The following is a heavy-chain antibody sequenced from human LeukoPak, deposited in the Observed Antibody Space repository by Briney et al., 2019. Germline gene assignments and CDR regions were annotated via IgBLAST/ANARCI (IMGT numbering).Heavy chain of an antibody. CDR2: ISYTGST. V-gene: IGHV4-39*01. CDR3: ARRSIPAEGFFDA. J-gene: IGHJ5*02. Sequence: KASETLSLTCSVSSGSIKSANYYWNWIRQPPGTGLEWIGRISYTGSTYYDPSRRSRITISVDTSKNQFSLELRSLTAADTAVYFCARRSIPAEGFFDAWGRGTLVTVSS. D-gene: IGHD6-13*01. CDR1: SGSIKSANYY.